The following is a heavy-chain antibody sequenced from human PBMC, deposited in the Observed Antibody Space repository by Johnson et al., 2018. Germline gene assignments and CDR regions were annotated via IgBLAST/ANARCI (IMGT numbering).Heavy chain of an antibody. V-gene: IGHV3-9*01. Sequence: EVQLVESGGGLVRPGRSLRLSCAASGFAFEDYAMQWVRQAPGKGLEWVSGINWNSDSVAYADSVKGRFTISRDNAKNSLQLQMNSLRGEDTALYYCAKDMVERILGGTSSDDAFDIWGQGTMVTVSS. J-gene: IGHJ3*02. CDR2: INWNSDSV. CDR3: AKDMVERILGGTSSDDAFDI. D-gene: IGHD2-15*01. CDR1: GFAFEDYA.